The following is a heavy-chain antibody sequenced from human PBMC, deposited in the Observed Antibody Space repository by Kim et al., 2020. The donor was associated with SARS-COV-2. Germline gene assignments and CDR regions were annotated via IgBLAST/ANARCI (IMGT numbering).Heavy chain of an antibody. J-gene: IGHJ4*02. CDR3: ARRQFSSGWYYFDY. Sequence: YAEPGKGRFTISLDKAKTTLYLQMTSLRAEDTAVYYCARRQFSSGWYYFDYWGQGTLVTVSS. V-gene: IGHV3-74*01. D-gene: IGHD6-19*01.